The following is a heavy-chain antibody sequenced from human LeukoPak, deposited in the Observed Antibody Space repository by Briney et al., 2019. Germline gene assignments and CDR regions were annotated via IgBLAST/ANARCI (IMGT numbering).Heavy chain of an antibody. CDR1: GFTFSSYA. J-gene: IGHJ4*02. D-gene: IGHD2-15*01. CDR3: AKDDCSGGSCYLIYFDY. Sequence: GGSLRLSCAASGFTFSSYAMSWVRQAPGKGLEWVSAISGSDGSTYYADSVKGRFTISRDNSKNTLYLQMNSLRAEDTAVYYCAKDDCSGGSCYLIYFDYWGQGTLVTVSS. V-gene: IGHV3-23*01. CDR2: ISGSDGST.